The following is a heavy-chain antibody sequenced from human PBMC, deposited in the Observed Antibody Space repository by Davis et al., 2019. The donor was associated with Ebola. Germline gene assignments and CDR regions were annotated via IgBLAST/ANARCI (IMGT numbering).Heavy chain of an antibody. V-gene: IGHV3-21*01. J-gene: IGHJ6*02. CDR1: GFTFSSYS. D-gene: IGHD1-26*01. CDR2: ISSSSSYI. CDR3: AKGPGRYYYYGMDV. Sequence: GESLKISCAASGFTFSSYSMNWVRQAPGKGLEWVSSISSSSSYIYYADSVKGRFTISRDNAKNSLYLQMNSLRAEDTAVYYCAKGPGRYYYYGMDVWGQGTTVTVSS.